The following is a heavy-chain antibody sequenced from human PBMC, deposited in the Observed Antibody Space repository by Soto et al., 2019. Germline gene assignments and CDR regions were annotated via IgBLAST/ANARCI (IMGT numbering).Heavy chain of an antibody. V-gene: IGHV4-39*01. CDR3: ARQMWIQLSYYYYYGMDV. D-gene: IGHD5-18*01. J-gene: IGHJ6*02. CDR2: IYYSGST. CDR1: GGSISSSSYY. Sequence: KPSETLSLTCTVSGGSISSSSYYWGWIRQPPGKGLEWIGSIYYSGSTYYNPSLKSRVTISVDTSKNQFSLKLSSVTAADTAVYYCARQMWIQLSYYYYYGMDVWGQGATVTVSS.